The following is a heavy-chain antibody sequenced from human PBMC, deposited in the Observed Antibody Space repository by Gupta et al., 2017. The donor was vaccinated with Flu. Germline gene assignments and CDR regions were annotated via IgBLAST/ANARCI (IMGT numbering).Heavy chain of an antibody. CDR2: IKTRTGNP. CDR1: GYTLSDFP. J-gene: IGHJ3*01. Sequence: QVQLVQSGSELKKPGASVKVSCEASGYTLSDFPINWVRQAPGQGLEWMGWIKTRTGNPTYAQDFTGRFVVSLNTYVRTTFLEINSLKPEDTAVYFGARDPGGLGRAFDLWGQGTKVTISS. V-gene: IGHV7-4-1*02. CDR3: ARDPGGLGRAFDL. D-gene: IGHD3-16*01.